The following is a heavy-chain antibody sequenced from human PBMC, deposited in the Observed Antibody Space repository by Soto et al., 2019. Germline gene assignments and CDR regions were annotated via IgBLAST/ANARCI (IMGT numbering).Heavy chain of an antibody. D-gene: IGHD2-15*01. J-gene: IGHJ4*02. CDR3: AKNHFPECSGGSCYSGDFDY. V-gene: IGHV3-30*18. CDR2: ISYDGSNK. Sequence: QVQLVESGGGVVQPGRSLRLSCAASGFTFSSYGMHWVRQAPGKGLEWGAVISYDGSNKYYADSVKGRFTISRDNSKNSLYLQMNSLRAEDTAVYYCAKNHFPECSGGSCYSGDFDYWGQGTLVTVSS. CDR1: GFTFSSYG.